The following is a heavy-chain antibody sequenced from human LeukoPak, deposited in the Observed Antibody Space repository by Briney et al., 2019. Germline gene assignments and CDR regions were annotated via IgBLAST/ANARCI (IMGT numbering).Heavy chain of an antibody. J-gene: IGHJ4*02. D-gene: IGHD3-22*01. CDR3: ARPGRENYYDSSGLTY. Sequence: GESLKISCKGSGYSFTSYWIVWVRQMPGKGLEWMGIIYPGDSDTRYSPSFQGQVTISADKSISTAYLQWSSLKASDTATYYCARPGRENYYDSSGLTYWRQGTLVTVSS. CDR2: IYPGDSDT. V-gene: IGHV5-51*01. CDR1: GYSFTSYW.